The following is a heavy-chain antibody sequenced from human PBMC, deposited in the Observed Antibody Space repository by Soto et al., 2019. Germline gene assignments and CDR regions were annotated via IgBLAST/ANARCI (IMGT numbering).Heavy chain of an antibody. CDR3: ARSGYYDSSGYPFDY. Sequence: XSGKGSYQASGYSFTSYYIPWVQQAPGQGLEWMGIINPSGGSTSYAQKFQGRVTMTRDTSTSTVYLELSSLRSEDTAVYYWARSGYYDSSGYPFDYWGQGSQVT. V-gene: IGHV1-46*01. J-gene: IGHJ4*02. CDR2: INPSGGST. D-gene: IGHD3-22*01. CDR1: GYSFTSYY.